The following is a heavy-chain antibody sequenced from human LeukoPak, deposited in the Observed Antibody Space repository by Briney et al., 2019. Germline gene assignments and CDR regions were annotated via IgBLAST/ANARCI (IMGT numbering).Heavy chain of an antibody. CDR2: ISNDGGGT. CDR1: GFIFNNFG. CDR3: AKGSSGYFLDL. J-gene: IGHJ5*02. V-gene: IGHV3-23*01. D-gene: IGHD3-22*01. Sequence: GGSLRLSCAASGFIFNNFGLVWVRQAPGKGLEWVSGISNDGGGTTYADFVKGRFTISRGNSKNTLFLQMNSLRADDTALYYCAKGSSGYFLDLWGQGTLVTVSS.